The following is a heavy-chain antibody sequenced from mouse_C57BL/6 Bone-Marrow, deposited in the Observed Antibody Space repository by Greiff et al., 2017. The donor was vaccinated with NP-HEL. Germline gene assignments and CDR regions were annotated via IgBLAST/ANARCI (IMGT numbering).Heavy chain of an antibody. J-gene: IGHJ3*01. Sequence: EVQLQQSGPELVKPGASVKISCKASGYTFTDYYMNWVKQSHGKSLEWIGDINPNNGGTSYNQKFKGKATLTVDKSSSTAYMELRSLTSEDSAVYYCARSTAQARGAWFAYWGQGTLVTVSA. CDR3: ARSTAQARGAWFAY. CDR1: GYTFTDYY. D-gene: IGHD3-2*02. CDR2: INPNNGGT. V-gene: IGHV1-26*01.